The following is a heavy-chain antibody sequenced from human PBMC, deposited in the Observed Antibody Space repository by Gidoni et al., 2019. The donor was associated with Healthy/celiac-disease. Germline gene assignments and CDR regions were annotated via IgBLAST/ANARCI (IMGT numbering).Heavy chain of an antibody. Sequence: EVQLVESGGGLVKPGGSLRLSCPASGFTFSSYSMNWVRQAPGKGLEWVSSISSSSSYIYYADSVKGRFTISRDNAKNSLYLQMNSLRAEDTAVYYCAREGEEMIGDWGQGTLVTVSS. CDR2: ISSSSSYI. D-gene: IGHD3-16*01. CDR3: AREGEEMIGD. J-gene: IGHJ4*02. CDR1: GFTFSSYS. V-gene: IGHV3-21*01.